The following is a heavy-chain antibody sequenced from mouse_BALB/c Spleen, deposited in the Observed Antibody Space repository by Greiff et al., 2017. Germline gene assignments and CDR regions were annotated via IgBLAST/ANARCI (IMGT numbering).Heavy chain of an antibody. J-gene: IGHJ2*01. V-gene: IGHV3-2*02. Sequence: EVQLVESGPGLVKPSQSLSLTCTVTGYSITSDYAWNWIRQFPGNKLEWMGYISYSGSTSYNPSLKSRISITRDTSKNQFFLQLNSVTTEDTATYYCATMSEGYFDYWGQGTTLTVSS. CDR3: ATMSEGYFDY. CDR2: ISYSGST. D-gene: IGHD2-3*01. CDR1: GYSITSDYA.